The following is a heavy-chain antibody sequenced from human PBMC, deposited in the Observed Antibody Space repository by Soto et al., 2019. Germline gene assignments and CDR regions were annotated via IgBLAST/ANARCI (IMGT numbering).Heavy chain of an antibody. D-gene: IGHD3-10*01. CDR3: ATITMVRGVIITRNWFDP. V-gene: IGHV3-48*01. J-gene: IGHJ5*02. Sequence: GSLRLSCAASGFTFSSYSMNWVRQAPGKGLEWVSYISSSSSTIYYADSVKGRFTISRDNAKNSLYLQMNSLRAEDTAVYYCATITMVRGVIITRNWFDPWGQGTLVTVSS. CDR1: GFTFSSYS. CDR2: ISSSSSTI.